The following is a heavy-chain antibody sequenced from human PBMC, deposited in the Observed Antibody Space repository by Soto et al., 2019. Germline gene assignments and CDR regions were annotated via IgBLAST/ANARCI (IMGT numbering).Heavy chain of an antibody. J-gene: IGHJ6*02. CDR1: AFTLSKFV. Sequence: QVQVVESGGGVVQPGKSLRLSCAASAFTLSKFVMHWVLQAPGRGLEWVAVTSNDGSNTFYADSVKGRFTISRDNSKNTVYLQMNSLRTEDTAVYYCARGNLDVWGQGTTVTVSS. D-gene: IGHD1-7*01. CDR2: TSNDGSNT. CDR3: ARGNLDV. V-gene: IGHV3-30-3*01.